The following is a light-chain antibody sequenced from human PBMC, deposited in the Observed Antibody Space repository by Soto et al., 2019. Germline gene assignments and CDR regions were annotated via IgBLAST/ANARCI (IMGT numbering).Light chain of an antibody. V-gene: IGLV2-14*01. CDR3: ASYTTSSTYV. Sequence: QSVLTQPASVSRSPGQSIAIFCTGTSSDVGGYSYVSWYQQQPGKAPKLVISDVSNRPSGVSDRFSGSKSGNTASLTISGLQTEDEADYYCASYTTSSTYVFGTGTKVTVL. CDR1: SSDVGGYSY. J-gene: IGLJ1*01. CDR2: DVS.